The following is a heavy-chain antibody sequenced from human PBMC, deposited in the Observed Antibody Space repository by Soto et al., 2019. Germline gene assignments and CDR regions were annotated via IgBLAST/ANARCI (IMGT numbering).Heavy chain of an antibody. CDR3: ASFLRSSSSSYLFYGMEV. J-gene: IGHJ6*02. CDR2: INPNSGDT. V-gene: IGHV1-2*02. CDR1: GYTFTGDY. D-gene: IGHD2-15*01. Sequence: ASVKVSCKASGYTFTGDYMHWVRQVPGQGLEWMGWINPNSGDTKYVQEFQGRVTMTRDTSISTAYMELSRLRSDDTAVYYCASFLRSSSSSYLFYGMEVWGQGTTVTV.